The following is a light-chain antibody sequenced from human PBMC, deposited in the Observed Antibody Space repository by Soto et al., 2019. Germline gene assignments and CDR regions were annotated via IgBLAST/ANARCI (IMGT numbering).Light chain of an antibody. Sequence: EIVLTQSPATLSLSPGERATLSCRASQSVSSYLAWYQQKPGQAHMLLIYDASNRATGIPARFSGSASGTDFTLTISSLEPEDFAVYYCQQRSNWPPVLTFGGGTKVEIK. J-gene: IGKJ4*01. CDR3: QQRSNWPPVLT. CDR1: QSVSSY. CDR2: DAS. V-gene: IGKV3-11*01.